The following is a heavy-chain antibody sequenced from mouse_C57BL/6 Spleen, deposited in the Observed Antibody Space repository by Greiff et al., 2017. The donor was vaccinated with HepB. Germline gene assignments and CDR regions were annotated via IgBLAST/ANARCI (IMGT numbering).Heavy chain of an antibody. CDR3: ARILHYYGSSLYAMDY. Sequence: QVQLKQSGPGLVQPSQSLSITCTVSGFSLTSYGVHWVRQSPGKGLEWLGVIWSGGSTDYNAAFISRLSISKDNSKSQVFFKMNSLQADDTAIYYCARILHYYGSSLYAMDYWGQGTSVTVSS. CDR1: GFSLTSYG. J-gene: IGHJ4*01. V-gene: IGHV2-2*01. D-gene: IGHD1-1*01. CDR2: IWSGGST.